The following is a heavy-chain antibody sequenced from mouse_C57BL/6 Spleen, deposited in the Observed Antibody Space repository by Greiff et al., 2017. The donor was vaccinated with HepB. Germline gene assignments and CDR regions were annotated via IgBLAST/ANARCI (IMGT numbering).Heavy chain of an antibody. V-gene: IGHV1-81*01. Sequence: VQLQQSGAELARPGASVKLSCKASGYTFTSYGISWVKQRTGQGLEWIGEIYPRSGNTYYNEKFKGKATLTADKSSSTAYMELRSLTSEDSAVYFCARGDYYGSSYENAMDYWGQGTSVTVSS. CDR2: IYPRSGNT. J-gene: IGHJ4*01. CDR1: GYTFTSYG. CDR3: ARGDYYGSSYENAMDY. D-gene: IGHD1-1*01.